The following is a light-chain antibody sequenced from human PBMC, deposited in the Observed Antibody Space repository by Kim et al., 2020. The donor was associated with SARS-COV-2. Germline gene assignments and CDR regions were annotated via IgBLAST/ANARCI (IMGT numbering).Light chain of an antibody. V-gene: IGKV1-5*03. CDR1: QSINNW. J-gene: IGKJ4*01. CDR3: QQFNSYPLT. CDR2: KTF. Sequence: ASVGDRVTITCRASQSINNWLAWYQQKPGKAPKLLIYKTFILESGVPSRFSGSGSGTEFTLTISSLQPDDFATYYCQQFNSYPLTFGGGTKVDIK.